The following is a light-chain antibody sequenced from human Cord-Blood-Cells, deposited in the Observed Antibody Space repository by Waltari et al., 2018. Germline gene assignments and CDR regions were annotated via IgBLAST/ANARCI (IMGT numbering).Light chain of an antibody. V-gene: IGKV3-11*01. CDR2: DAS. CDR1: QSVSSY. CDR3: QQRSNWPPFT. J-gene: IGKJ3*01. Sequence: EIVLTQSRATLSLSPGERATLPCRASQSVSSYLAWYQQKPGQAPRLLIYDASNRATGIPARFSGSGSGTDFTLTISSLEPEDFAVYYCQQRSNWPPFTFGPGTKVDIK.